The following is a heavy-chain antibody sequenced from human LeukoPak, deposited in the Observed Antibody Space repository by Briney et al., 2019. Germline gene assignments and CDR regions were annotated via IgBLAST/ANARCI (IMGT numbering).Heavy chain of an antibody. CDR3: ARDNNYDSSGY. Sequence: SETLSLTCTVSGGSISSSSYYWGWIRQPPGKGLEWIGSIYYSGSTYYNPSLKSRVTISVDTSKNQFSLKLSSVTAADTAVYYCARDNNYDSSGYWGQGTLVTVSS. CDR2: IYYSGST. D-gene: IGHD3-22*01. CDR1: GGSISSSSYY. J-gene: IGHJ4*02. V-gene: IGHV4-39*07.